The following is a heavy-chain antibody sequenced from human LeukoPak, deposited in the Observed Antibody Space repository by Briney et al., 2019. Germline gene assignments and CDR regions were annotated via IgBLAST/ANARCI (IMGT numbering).Heavy chain of an antibody. J-gene: IGHJ4*02. CDR1: GFTFSTYW. CDR2: INGDGSST. CDR3: ARGYGTRVSY. Sequence: GGSLILSCAASGFTFSTYWMHWVRQAPGKGLVWVSRINGDGSSTSYADSVKGRFTISRDNAKNTLYLQMNSLRAEDTAVYYCARGYGTRVSYWGQGTLVTVSS. V-gene: IGHV3-74*01. D-gene: IGHD4-11*01.